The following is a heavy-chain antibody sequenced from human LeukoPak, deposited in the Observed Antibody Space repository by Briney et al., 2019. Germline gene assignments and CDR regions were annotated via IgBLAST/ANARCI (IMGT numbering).Heavy chain of an antibody. V-gene: IGHV3-30*02. J-gene: IGHJ4*02. CDR3: AKDDSSGYSIPRFDY. CDR1: GFIFSSYG. CDR2: IRYDGSNK. Sequence: GGSLRLSCAASGFIFSSYGMHWVRQAPGKGLEWVAFIRYDGSNKYYADSVKGRFTISRDNSKNTLYLQMNSLRAEDTAVYYCAKDDSSGYSIPRFDYWGQGTLVTVSS. D-gene: IGHD3-22*01.